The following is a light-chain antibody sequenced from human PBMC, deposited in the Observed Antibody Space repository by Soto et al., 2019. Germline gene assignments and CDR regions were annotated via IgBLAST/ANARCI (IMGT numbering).Light chain of an antibody. Sequence: QSALTQPASVSGSPGQSITISCTGTSSDVGGYEFVSWYQQYPGKAPKLMIYEVRNRPSGVSNRFSGSKSGNSASLTISGLQAEDEADYYCSSYTGSTSLYVFGTGTKVTVL. CDR3: SSYTGSTSLYV. CDR2: EVR. V-gene: IGLV2-14*01. CDR1: SSDVGGYEF. J-gene: IGLJ1*01.